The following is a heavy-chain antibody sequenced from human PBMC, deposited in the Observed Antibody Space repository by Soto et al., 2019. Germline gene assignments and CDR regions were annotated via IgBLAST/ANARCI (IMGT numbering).Heavy chain of an antibody. CDR2: IIPILGIA. V-gene: IGHV1-69*02. CDR3: ARATVELGAFDY. D-gene: IGHD3-16*01. CDR1: GGTFGSYT. Sequence: ASVKVSCKASGGTFGSYTRSWVRQAPGQGLEWMGRIIPILGIANYAQKFQGRVTITADKSTSTAYMELSSLRSEDTAVYYCARATVELGAFDYWGQGTLVTVSS. J-gene: IGHJ4*02.